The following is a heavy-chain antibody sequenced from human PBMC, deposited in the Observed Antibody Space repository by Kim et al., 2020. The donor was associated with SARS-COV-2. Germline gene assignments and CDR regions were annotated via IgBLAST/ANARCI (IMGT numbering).Heavy chain of an antibody. Sequence: ASVKVSCKASGYTFTDPYMHWVRQAPGQGLEWMGWNNPNSGGTHYGQTFQGRVTMTRDTSISTAYMELSSLTSDDTAVYYCVRAPGAGDAFDIWGQGTMVTGSS. V-gene: IGHV1-2*02. CDR3: VRAPGAGDAFDI. CDR2: NNPNSGGT. CDR1: GYTFTDPY. D-gene: IGHD7-27*01. J-gene: IGHJ3*02.